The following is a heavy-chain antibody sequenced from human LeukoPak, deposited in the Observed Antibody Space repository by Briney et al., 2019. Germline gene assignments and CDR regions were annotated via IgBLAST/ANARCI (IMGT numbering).Heavy chain of an antibody. CDR3: ARLVARQVYDN. CDR2: IKQDESYK. J-gene: IGHJ4*02. Sequence: GGSLRLSCAASGFTFSTYGMTWVRQAPGKGLEWVANIKQDESYKYYVDSAKGRFTISRDNAKNSLYLQMNSLRAEDTAVFYCARLVARQVYDNWGQGTLVTVSS. CDR1: GFTFSTYG. V-gene: IGHV3-7*01. D-gene: IGHD1-14*01.